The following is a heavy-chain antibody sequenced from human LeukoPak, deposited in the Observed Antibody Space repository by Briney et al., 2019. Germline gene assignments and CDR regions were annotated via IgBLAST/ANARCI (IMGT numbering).Heavy chain of an antibody. CDR2: MNPNSGNT. CDR1: GYTFTSYD. CDR3: VRDHSSSWYEWEDWFDP. V-gene: IGHV1-8*03. D-gene: IGHD6-13*01. Sequence: GASVKVSCKASGYTFTSYDINWVRQATGQGLEWMGWMNPNSGNTGYAQKFQGRVTITRNTSISTAYMELSSLRSEDTAVYYCVRDHSSSWYEWEDWFDPWGQGTLVTVSS. J-gene: IGHJ5*02.